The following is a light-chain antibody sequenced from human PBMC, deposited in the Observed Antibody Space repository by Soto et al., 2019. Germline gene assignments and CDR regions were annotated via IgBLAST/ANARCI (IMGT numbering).Light chain of an antibody. J-gene: IGKJ1*01. Sequence: IQMTQSPSSLSASVGDRVTITCRASQSISNYLNWYQQKPGKAPKRLIYAASSLQSGVPSRFSGSGSGTEFTLTISSLQPEDFATYYCLQHNSYPWTFGQGTKVDIK. CDR2: AAS. CDR1: QSISNY. CDR3: LQHNSYPWT. V-gene: IGKV1-17*01.